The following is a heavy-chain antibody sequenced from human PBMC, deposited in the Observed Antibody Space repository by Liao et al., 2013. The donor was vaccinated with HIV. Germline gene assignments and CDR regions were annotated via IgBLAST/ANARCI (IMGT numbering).Heavy chain of an antibody. CDR3: ARESNWGLYNYYYMDV. CDR2: IYTSGTT. CDR1: GGSISSGSYY. V-gene: IGHV4-61*02. J-gene: IGHJ6*03. D-gene: IGHD2-21*01. Sequence: QVLLQESGPGLVKPSQTLSLTCTVSGGSISSGSYYWSWIRQPAGKGLEWIGRIYTSGTTNYHPSLRSRVTISVDTSKNQFSLKLSSVTAADTAVYYCARESNWGLYNYYYMDVWGKGTTVTVSS.